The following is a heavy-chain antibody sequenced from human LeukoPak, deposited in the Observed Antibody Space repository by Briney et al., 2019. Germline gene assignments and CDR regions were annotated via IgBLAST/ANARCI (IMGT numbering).Heavy chain of an antibody. Sequence: SETLSLTRTVSGGSISSSSYHWGWIRQPPGKGLEWIGSIYYSGSTYYNPSLKSRVTISVDTSKNQFSLKLSSVTAADTAVYYCARSYSGYDPNWFDPWGQGTLVTVSS. V-gene: IGHV4-39*07. CDR2: IYYSGST. CDR1: GGSISSSSYH. CDR3: ARSYSGYDPNWFDP. D-gene: IGHD5-12*01. J-gene: IGHJ5*02.